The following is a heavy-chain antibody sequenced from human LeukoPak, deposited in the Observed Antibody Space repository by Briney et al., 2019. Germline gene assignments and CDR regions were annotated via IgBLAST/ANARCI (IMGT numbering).Heavy chain of an antibody. J-gene: IGHJ4*02. Sequence: SETLSLTCTVSGGSISSSSYYWGWIRQPPGKGLEWIGSIYYSGNTYYNPSLKSRVTISVDTFKNQFSLKLTSVTAADTAVYYCARRNMGGSALHFFDYWGQGTLVTISS. V-gene: IGHV4-39*01. D-gene: IGHD1-26*01. CDR1: GGSISSSSYY. CDR2: IYYSGNT. CDR3: ARRNMGGSALHFFDY.